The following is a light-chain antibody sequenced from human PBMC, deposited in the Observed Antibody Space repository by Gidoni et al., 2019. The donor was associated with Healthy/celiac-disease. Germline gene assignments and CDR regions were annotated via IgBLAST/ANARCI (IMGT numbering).Light chain of an antibody. CDR3: QQYNNWPPYT. V-gene: IGKV3-15*01. J-gene: IGKJ2*01. CDR2: GAS. CDR1: QSVSSN. Sequence: EIVMTQSPDTLSVSPGERATLSCRASQSVSSNLAWYQQKPGQAPRILIYGASSRAAGIPARFIGSGSATEFTLTISSLQSEDFAVYYCQQYNNWPPYTFGQGTKLEIK.